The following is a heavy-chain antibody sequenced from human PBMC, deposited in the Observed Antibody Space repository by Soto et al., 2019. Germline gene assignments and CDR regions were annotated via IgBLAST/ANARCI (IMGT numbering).Heavy chain of an antibody. CDR2: ISFDGSNK. CDR3: AKDLWGGYNPDPLDY. CDR1: GFIFSSYG. J-gene: IGHJ4*02. Sequence: GGSLRLSCAASGFIFSSYGMHWVRQAPGKGLEWVAVISFDGSNKYYADSVKGRFIISRDNSKNTLYLQMNSLRAEDTAVFYCAKDLWGGYNPDPLDYWGQGTLVTAPQ. V-gene: IGHV3-30*18. D-gene: IGHD5-12*01.